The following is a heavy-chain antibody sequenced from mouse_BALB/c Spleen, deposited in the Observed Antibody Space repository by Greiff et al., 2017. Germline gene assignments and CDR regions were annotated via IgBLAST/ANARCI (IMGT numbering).Heavy chain of an antibody. J-gene: IGHJ2*01. V-gene: IGHV5-12-1*01. CDR1: GFTFSSYD. D-gene: IGHD1-1*01. CDR2: ISSGGGST. CDR3: ARQGYYGFYYFDY. Sequence: VHLVESGGDLVKPGGSLKLSCAASGFTFSSYDMSWVRQTPEKRLEWVAYISSGGGSTYYPDTVKGRFTISRDNAKNTLYLQMSSLKSEDTAMYYCARQGYYGFYYFDYWGQGTTLTVSS.